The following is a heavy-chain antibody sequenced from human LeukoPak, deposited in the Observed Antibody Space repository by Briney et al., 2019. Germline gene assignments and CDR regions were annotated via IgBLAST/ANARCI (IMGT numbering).Heavy chain of an antibody. CDR1: GGTFSSYA. CDR2: IIPIFGTA. CDR3: ARDSGRYCSSTSCYTAYYYYYMDV. Sequence: ASVKVSCKASGGTFSSYAISWVRQAPGQGLEWMGGIIPIFGTANYAQKFQGRVTITADESTSTAYMELSSLRSEDTAVYYCARDSGRYCSSTSCYTAYYYYYMDVWGKETTVTVSS. D-gene: IGHD2-2*02. J-gene: IGHJ6*03. V-gene: IGHV1-69*13.